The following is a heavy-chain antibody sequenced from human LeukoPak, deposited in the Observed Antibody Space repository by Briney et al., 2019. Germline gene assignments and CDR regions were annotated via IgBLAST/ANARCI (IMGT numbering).Heavy chain of an antibody. CDR2: IYPGDSDT. J-gene: IGHJ4*02. CDR1: GYSFTSYW. D-gene: IGHD6-6*01. CDR3: ARRYSSSSSWSDY. Sequence: GESLKISCKGSGYSFTSYWIAWVRQMPRKGLEWMGIIYPGDSDTRYSTSFQGQVTISADKSISTAYLQWSSLKASDTAMYYCARRYSSSSSWSDYWGQGTLVTVSS. V-gene: IGHV5-51*01.